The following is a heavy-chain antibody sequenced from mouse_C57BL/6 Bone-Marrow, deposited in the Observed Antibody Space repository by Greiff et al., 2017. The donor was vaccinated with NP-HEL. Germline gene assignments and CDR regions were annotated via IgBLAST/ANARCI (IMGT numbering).Heavy chain of an antibody. Sequence: QVQLQQPGAELVKPGASVKLSCKASGYTFTSYWMHWVKQRPGRGLEWIGRIDPNSGGTKYNEKFKSKATLTVDKPSSTAYMQLSSLTSEDSAVYYCARREGDYYGSSHYWYFDVWGTGTTVTVSS. CDR2: IDPNSGGT. CDR3: ARREGDYYGSSHYWYFDV. CDR1: GYTFTSYW. J-gene: IGHJ1*03. V-gene: IGHV1-72*01. D-gene: IGHD1-1*01.